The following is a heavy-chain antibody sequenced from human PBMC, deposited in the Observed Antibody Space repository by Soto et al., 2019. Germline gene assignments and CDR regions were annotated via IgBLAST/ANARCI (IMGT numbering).Heavy chain of an antibody. CDR1: GGSISSSSYY. J-gene: IGHJ6*02. CDR2: IYYSGST. V-gene: IGHV4-39*01. Sequence: SATLSHTCTVSGGSISSSSYYWGWIRQPPGKGLEWIGSIYYSGSTYYNPSLKSRVTISLDTSKNQFSLKLSSVTAADTAVYYCARTIFGVVTGYYYYGMDVWGQGSTVT. CDR3: ARTIFGVVTGYYYYGMDV. D-gene: IGHD3-3*01.